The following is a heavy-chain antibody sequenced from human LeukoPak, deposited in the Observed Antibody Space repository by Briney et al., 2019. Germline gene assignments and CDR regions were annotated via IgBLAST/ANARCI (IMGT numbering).Heavy chain of an antibody. CDR1: GFTFRSYS. J-gene: IGHJ3*02. CDR2: ISSTSSTI. CDR3: ARAPAMHAFDI. Sequence: GGSLRLSCAASGFTFRSYSMNWVRQAPGKGLEWVSYISSTSSTIYYADSVKGRFIISRDNAKNSLYLQMNSLRAEDTAVYYCARAPAMHAFDIWGQGTMVTVSS. V-gene: IGHV3-48*01.